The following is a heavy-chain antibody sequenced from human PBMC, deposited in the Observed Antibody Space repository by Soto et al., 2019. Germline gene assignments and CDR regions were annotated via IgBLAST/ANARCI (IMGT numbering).Heavy chain of an antibody. CDR2: VNPIVSMS. CDR1: GDTFNFYS. CDR3: ATSYGSGYRAFDY. J-gene: IGHJ4*02. D-gene: IGHD3-10*01. Sequence: QVQLVQSGAEVKRPGSSVKVSCKASGDTFNFYSINWVRQAPGLGLEWMGRVNPIVSMSNYAQRFQGRVTMTADKSTSTAYMKLSGLRSEDTAIYYCATSYGSGYRAFDYWGQGALVTVSS. V-gene: IGHV1-69*04.